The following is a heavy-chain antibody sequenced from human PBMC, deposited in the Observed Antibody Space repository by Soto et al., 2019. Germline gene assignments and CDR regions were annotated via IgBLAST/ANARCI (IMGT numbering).Heavy chain of an antibody. CDR3: ARAAVFFGISLPDS. J-gene: IGHJ5*01. D-gene: IGHD3-3*01. CDR2: VYHTGTT. V-gene: IGHV4-4*02. Sequence: TPGKGLQWIGEVYHTGTTNYNPSLKSRVTISVDKSQNHSSLNVPSVTAADTAVYYCARAAVFFGISLPDSLGQGALVIVAS.